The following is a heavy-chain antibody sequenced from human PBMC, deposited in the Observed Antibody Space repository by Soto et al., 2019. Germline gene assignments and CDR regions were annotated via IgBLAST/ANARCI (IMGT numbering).Heavy chain of an antibody. CDR3: ASTAIVLTLDY. V-gene: IGHV3-74*01. Sequence: GGSLRLSCAASGFTFSRYWMHWVRQAPGKGLVWVSRINSDGSSTNYADSVKGRFTISRDNAKNTLYLRMNSLRAEDTAIYYCASTAIVLTLDYWGQGTPVTVSS. D-gene: IGHD5-18*01. J-gene: IGHJ4*02. CDR1: GFTFSRYW. CDR2: INSDGSST.